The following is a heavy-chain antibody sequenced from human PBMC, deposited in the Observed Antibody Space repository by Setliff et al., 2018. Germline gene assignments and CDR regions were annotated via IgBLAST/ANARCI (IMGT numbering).Heavy chain of an antibody. CDR1: GGSISSSGYY. V-gene: IGHV4-39*07. CDR2: IYYSGNT. Sequence: PSETLSLTCTVSGGSISSSGYYWGWTRQPPGKGLEWIGNIYYSGNTNYNPSLKSRVAMSVDTSKNQFSLKLTSVTAADTAVYYCARVRMVQGYYEFDYWGQGTLVTVSS. D-gene: IGHD3-10*01. J-gene: IGHJ4*02. CDR3: ARVRMVQGYYEFDY.